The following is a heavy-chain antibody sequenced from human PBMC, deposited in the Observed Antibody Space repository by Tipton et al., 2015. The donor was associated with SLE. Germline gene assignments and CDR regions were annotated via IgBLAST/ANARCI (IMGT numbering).Heavy chain of an antibody. Sequence: SLRLSCAASGFTFSSYAMHWVRQAPGKGLEWVAVISYDGSNKYYADSVKGRFTISRDNAKNSLYLQMNSLRAEDTAVYYCARGDYYDSSGFFTGYYGMDVWGQGTTVTVSS. CDR2: ISYDGSNK. CDR1: GFTFSSYA. J-gene: IGHJ6*02. D-gene: IGHD3-22*01. CDR3: ARGDYYDSSGFFTGYYGMDV. V-gene: IGHV3-30*04.